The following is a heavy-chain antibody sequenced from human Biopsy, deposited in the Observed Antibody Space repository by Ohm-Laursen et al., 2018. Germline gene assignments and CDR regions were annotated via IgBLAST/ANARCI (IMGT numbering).Heavy chain of an antibody. Sequence: SVTLSLTCTVSGDSLTSGPENWSWIRQSPGQGLEYIGFIYSGGNTNYNPSLKNRVTMSVDPSKNQFYLKLYSVTAADTAVYYCARGRRTSGWPYFDNWGQGALVTVSS. D-gene: IGHD6-19*01. CDR1: GDSLTSGPEN. CDR2: IYSGGNT. V-gene: IGHV4-61*01. J-gene: IGHJ4*02. CDR3: ARGRRTSGWPYFDN.